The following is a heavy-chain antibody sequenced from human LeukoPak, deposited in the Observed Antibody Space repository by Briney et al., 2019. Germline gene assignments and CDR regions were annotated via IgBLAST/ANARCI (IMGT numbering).Heavy chain of an antibody. V-gene: IGHV1-69*04. CDR2: IIPILGIA. CDR1: GGTFSSYA. J-gene: IGHJ4*02. Sequence: SVKLSCKASGGTFSSYAISWVRQAPGQGLEWMGRIIPILGIANYAQKFQGRVTITADKSTSTAYMELSSLRSEDTAVYYCASWFRGVIIHDYWGQGTLVTVSS. CDR3: ASWFRGVIIHDY. D-gene: IGHD3-10*01.